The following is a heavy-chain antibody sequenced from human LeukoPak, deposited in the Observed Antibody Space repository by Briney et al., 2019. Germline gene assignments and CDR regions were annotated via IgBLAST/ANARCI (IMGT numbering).Heavy chain of an antibody. V-gene: IGHV4-59*12. J-gene: IGHJ4*02. CDR1: GGSISSYY. CDR3: ATTGAPVRRSVH. Sequence: PSETLSLTCTVSGGSISSYYWSWIRQPPGKGLEWIGSIYYSGSTYYNPSLKSRVTISVDTSKNQFSLKLSSVTAADTAVYYCATTGAPVRRSVHWGQGTLVTVSS. D-gene: IGHD3-16*01. CDR2: IYYSGST.